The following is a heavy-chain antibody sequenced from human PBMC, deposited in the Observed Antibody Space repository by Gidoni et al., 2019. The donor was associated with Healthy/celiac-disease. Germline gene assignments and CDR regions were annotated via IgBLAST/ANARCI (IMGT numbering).Heavy chain of an antibody. CDR1: GYTVTSYA. V-gene: IGHV1-3*01. J-gene: IGHJ4*02. Sequence: QVQLVQSGAEVKKPGASVKVSCKASGYTVTSYAMHWVRQAPGQRLEWMGWINAGNGNTKYSQKFQGRVTITRDTSASTAYMELSSLRSEDTAVYYCARDLSGHMGLVGYWGQGTLVTVSS. CDR2: INAGNGNT. D-gene: IGHD6-6*01. CDR3: ARDLSGHMGLVGY.